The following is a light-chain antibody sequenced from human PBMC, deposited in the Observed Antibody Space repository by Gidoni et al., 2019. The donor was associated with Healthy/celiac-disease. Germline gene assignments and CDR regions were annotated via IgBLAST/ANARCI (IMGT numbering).Light chain of an antibody. J-gene: IGLJ2*01. Sequence: SYELTQPPSVSVSPGLTASITCAGDKLGDKYACWYPQKPGQSPVLVIYQDSKRPSGIPERFSGSNSGNTATLTISGTQAMDEADYYCQAWDSSTANVVFGGGTKLTVL. V-gene: IGLV3-1*01. CDR1: KLGDKY. CDR2: QDS. CDR3: QAWDSSTANVV.